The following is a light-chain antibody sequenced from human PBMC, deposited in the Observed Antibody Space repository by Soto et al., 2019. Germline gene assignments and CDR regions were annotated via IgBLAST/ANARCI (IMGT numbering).Light chain of an antibody. J-gene: IGKJ5*01. Sequence: IQLPQSPSTLSASVGDRVTITCRASQSISSWLAWYQQKPGKAPKLLIYKASSLESGVPSRFSGSGSGTEFTLTISSLQPDDFASYYCQQYTSYSRTFGQGTRLEIK. CDR3: QQYTSYSRT. CDR2: KAS. CDR1: QSISSW. V-gene: IGKV1-5*03.